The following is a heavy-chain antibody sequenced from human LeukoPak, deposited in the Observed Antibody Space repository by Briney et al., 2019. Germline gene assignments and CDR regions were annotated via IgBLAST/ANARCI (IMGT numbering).Heavy chain of an antibody. V-gene: IGHV3-30-3*01. D-gene: IGHD2-2*01. CDR1: GFTFSNYG. Sequence: GGSLRRSCAASGFTFSNYGMHWVRQAPGKGLEWLAVISFDGSSKYEADSVKGRFTISRDNSKHTLYLQMNSLRLDDTAVYYCARGACSTTGCAKTGYWGQGTLVTVSS. CDR2: ISFDGSSK. CDR3: ARGACSTTGCAKTGY. J-gene: IGHJ4*02.